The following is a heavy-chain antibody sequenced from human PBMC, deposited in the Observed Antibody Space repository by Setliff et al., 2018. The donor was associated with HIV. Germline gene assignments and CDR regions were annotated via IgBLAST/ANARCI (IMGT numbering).Heavy chain of an antibody. CDR3: ARDLVTGTLGVNWFDP. CDR1: GFIFSSYG. V-gene: IGHV3-21*01. D-gene: IGHD1-7*01. J-gene: IGHJ5*02. CDR2: ISASSNYI. Sequence: AGGSLRLSCAASGFIFSSYGVNWVRQAPGKGLEWVSSISASSNYIFYADSVKGRFTISRDNAKNSLYLQMDSLRAEDTAVYYCARDLVTGTLGVNWFDPWGQGTLVTVSS.